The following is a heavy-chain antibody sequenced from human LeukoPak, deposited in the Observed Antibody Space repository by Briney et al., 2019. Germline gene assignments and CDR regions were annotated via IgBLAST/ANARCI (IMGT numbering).Heavy chain of an antibody. V-gene: IGHV3-23*01. Sequence: PGGSLRLSCAASGFTFSSYAMSWVRQAPGKELEWVSAISGSGGSTYYADSVKGRFTISRDNSKNTLYLQMNSLRAEDTAVYYCARGSITMVRGVIDYWGQGTLVTVSS. CDR1: GFTFSSYA. D-gene: IGHD3-10*01. CDR3: ARGSITMVRGVIDY. CDR2: ISGSGGST. J-gene: IGHJ4*02.